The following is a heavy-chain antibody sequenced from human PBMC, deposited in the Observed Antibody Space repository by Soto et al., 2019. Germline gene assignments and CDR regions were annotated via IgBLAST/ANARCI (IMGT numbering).Heavy chain of an antibody. J-gene: IGHJ6*02. CDR3: AKDRIAADLKGGYYYGMDV. CDR2: ISGTGDST. Sequence: GGSLRLSCAASGFTFSSFAMSWVRQAPGSGLEWVSTISGTGDSTYYADSVKGRFTISRDNSKNTLHVQMNSLTAEDTAVYYCAKDRIAADLKGGYYYGMDVWGQGAAVTVSS. CDR1: GFTFSSFA. V-gene: IGHV3-23*01. D-gene: IGHD6-13*01.